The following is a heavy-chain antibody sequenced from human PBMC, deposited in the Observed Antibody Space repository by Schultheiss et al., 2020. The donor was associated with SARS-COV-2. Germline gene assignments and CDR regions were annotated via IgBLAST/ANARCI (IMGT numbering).Heavy chain of an antibody. D-gene: IGHD1-26*01. CDR3: AREGLAGSYSEFDY. CDR2: IYYSGST. Sequence: SQTLSLTCTVSGGSISSYYWSWIRQPPGKGLEWIGYIYYSGSTYYNPSLKSRVTISVDTSKNQFSLQLNSVTPEDTAVYYCAREGLAGSYSEFDYWGQGTLVTVSS. J-gene: IGHJ4*02. CDR1: GGSISSYY. V-gene: IGHV4-59*12.